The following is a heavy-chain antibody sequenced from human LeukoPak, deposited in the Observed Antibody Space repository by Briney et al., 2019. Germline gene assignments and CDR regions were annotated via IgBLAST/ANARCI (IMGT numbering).Heavy chain of an antibody. CDR3: ARASMVREVIIIFDY. Sequence: GASVKVSCKASGYTFTGYYMHWVRQAPGQGLEWMGWINPNSGGTNYAQKFQGWVTMTRDTSISTAYMELSRLRSDDTAVYYCARASMVREVIIIFDYWGQGTLVTVSS. J-gene: IGHJ4*02. D-gene: IGHD3-10*01. CDR1: GYTFTGYY. CDR2: INPNSGGT. V-gene: IGHV1-2*04.